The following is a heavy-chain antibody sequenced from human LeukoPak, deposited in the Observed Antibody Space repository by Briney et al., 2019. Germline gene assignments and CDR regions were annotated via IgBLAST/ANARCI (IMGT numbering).Heavy chain of an antibody. V-gene: IGHV4-59*08. CDR1: GGSISSYY. CDR3: ARQVFEYFDY. J-gene: IGHJ4*02. CDR2: IYYSGST. Sequence: SETLSLTCTVSGGSISSYYWSWIRQPPGKGLEWIGYIYYSGSTNYNPSLKSRVTISVDTSKNQFSLKLSSVTAADTAVYYCARQVFEYFDYWGQGTLVTVSS. D-gene: IGHD3-10*02.